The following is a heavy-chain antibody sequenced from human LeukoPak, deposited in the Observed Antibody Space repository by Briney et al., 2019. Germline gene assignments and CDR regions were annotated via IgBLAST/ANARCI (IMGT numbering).Heavy chain of an antibody. J-gene: IGHJ4*02. CDR1: GFTFSSYG. Sequence: GGSLRLSCAAPGFTFSSYGMHWVRQAPGKGLEWVAVISYDGSNKYYADSVKGRFTISRDNSKNTLYLQMNSLRAEDTAVYYCAKDRRTYYDFWSGYIFDYWGQGTLVTVSS. D-gene: IGHD3-3*01. CDR3: AKDRRTYYDFWSGYIFDY. V-gene: IGHV3-30*18. CDR2: ISYDGSNK.